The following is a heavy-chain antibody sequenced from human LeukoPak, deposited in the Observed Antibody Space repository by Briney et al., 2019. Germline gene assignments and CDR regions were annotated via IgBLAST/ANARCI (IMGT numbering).Heavy chain of an antibody. D-gene: IGHD6-13*01. V-gene: IGHV4-59*01. J-gene: IGHJ5*02. CDR2: IYYSGST. CDR1: GGSISSYY. CDR3: AREHTAAAGDNWFDP. Sequence: PSETLSLTCTVSGGSISSYYWSWLRQPPGKGLEWIGYIYYSGSTNYHPSLKSRVTISVDTSKNQFSLKLSSVTAADTAVYYCAREHTAAAGDNWFDPWGQGTLVTVSS.